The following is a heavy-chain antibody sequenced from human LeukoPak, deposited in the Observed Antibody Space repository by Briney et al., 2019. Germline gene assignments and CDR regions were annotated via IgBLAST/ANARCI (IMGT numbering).Heavy chain of an antibody. CDR3: ARRAPSHDFDD. V-gene: IGHV3-21*01. CDR2: ISSSSSYI. CDR1: RFTFSTYS. Sequence: PGGSLRLSCAVSRFTFSTYSMNWVRQAPGKGLEWVSFISSSSSYIYYADSVKGRFTISRDNAKNSLYLQMNSLRVEDTALYYCARRAPSHDFDDWGQGTLVTVSS. J-gene: IGHJ4*02.